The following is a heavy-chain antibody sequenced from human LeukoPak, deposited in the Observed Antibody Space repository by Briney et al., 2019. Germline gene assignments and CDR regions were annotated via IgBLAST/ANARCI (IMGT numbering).Heavy chain of an antibody. D-gene: IGHD6-19*01. CDR1: GFTFSSYW. CDR2: INSDGSDT. J-gene: IGHJ4*02. Sequence: GGSLRLSCAASGFTFSSYWMHWVRQAPGKGLVWVSRINSDGSDTTYADSVKGRFTISRDNSKNSLYLEMNSLRTEDTALYYCAKDILSGFYETFDYWGQGTLVTVSS. CDR3: AKDILSGFYETFDY. V-gene: IGHV3-74*01.